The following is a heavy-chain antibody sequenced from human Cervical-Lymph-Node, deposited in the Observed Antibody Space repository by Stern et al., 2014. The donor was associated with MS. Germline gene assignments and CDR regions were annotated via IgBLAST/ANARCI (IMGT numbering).Heavy chain of an antibody. J-gene: IGHJ4*02. CDR2: IFPGGSDI. CDR1: GYTFTSYW. CDR3: ARQRYFDH. V-gene: IGHV5-51*01. Sequence: MQLVQSGPEVKRPGESLKISCQASGYTFTSYWIGWVRQMPGKGLEWLAIIFPGGSDIRISPSFQGQVTISADKSSSTAYLQWNNLKAADTAIYYCARQRYFDHWGQGTLVTVSS.